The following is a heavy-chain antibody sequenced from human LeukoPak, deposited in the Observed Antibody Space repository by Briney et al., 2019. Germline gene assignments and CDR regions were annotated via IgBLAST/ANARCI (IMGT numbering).Heavy chain of an antibody. CDR3: ARSLWPEDY. V-gene: IGHV3-7*01. Sequence: SGGSLRLSCAASGFAFSSYWASRVRQAPGKGLEWVANINQDGSGQNYVDSVRGRFTISRDNAKNSVYLQMNSLRAEDTAVYYCARSLWPEDYWGQGILVTVSS. D-gene: IGHD2-21*01. J-gene: IGHJ4*02. CDR1: GFAFSSYW. CDR2: INQDGSGQ.